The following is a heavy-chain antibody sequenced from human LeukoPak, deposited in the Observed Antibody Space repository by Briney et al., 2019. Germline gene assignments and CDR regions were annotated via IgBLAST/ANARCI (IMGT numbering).Heavy chain of an antibody. J-gene: IGHJ4*02. V-gene: IGHV3-48*03. Sequence: GGSLRLSCAASGFTFSSYEMNWVRQAPGKGLEWVSYISNSGSPIYYAVSVKGRFTISRDNAKNSLYLQMNSLRAEDTAVYYCAREDGDWGFDYWGQGARVTVS. CDR3: AREDGDWGFDY. CDR2: ISNSGSPI. CDR1: GFTFSSYE. D-gene: IGHD4-17*01.